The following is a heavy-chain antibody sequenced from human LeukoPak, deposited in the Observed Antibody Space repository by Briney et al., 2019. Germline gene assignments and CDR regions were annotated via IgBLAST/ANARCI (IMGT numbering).Heavy chain of an antibody. CDR1: GDSITSYY. D-gene: IGHD5-24*01. V-gene: IGHV4-4*09. J-gene: IGHJ4*02. CDR3: ARQGYNGNYFDY. CDR2: IFTSGST. Sequence: SETLSLTCTVSGDSITSYYWSWIRQPPGEGLEWIGYIFTSGSTNYNPSLKSRVTISVDTSKNQFSLKLSSVTASDTAVYYCARQGYNGNYFDYWSQGTLVTVSS.